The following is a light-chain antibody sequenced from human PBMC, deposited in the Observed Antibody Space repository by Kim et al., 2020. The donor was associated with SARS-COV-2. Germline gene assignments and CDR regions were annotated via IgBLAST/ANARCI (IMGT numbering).Light chain of an antibody. V-gene: IGLV1-40*01. CDR1: RSNIGAGYD. CDR2: GNT. CDR3: QVYDSSLSGWV. Sequence: QRVTVSCTGTRSNIGAGYDVGGDQQMPRTATKFLIYGNTKRASGVPDRSSASKAGTAASLAITGFQAEDGDEYYCQVYDSSLSGWVVGGGTQLTVL. J-gene: IGLJ3*02.